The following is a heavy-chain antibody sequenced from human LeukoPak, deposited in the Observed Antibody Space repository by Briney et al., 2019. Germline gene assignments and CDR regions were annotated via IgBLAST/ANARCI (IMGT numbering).Heavy chain of an antibody. V-gene: IGHV4-34*01. J-gene: IGHJ5*02. Sequence: SETLSLTCAVYGGSFSGCYWSWIRQPPGKGLEWIGEINHSGSTNYNPSLKSRVTISVDTSKNQFSLKLSSVTAADTAVYYCARGRHSGSYYARPHWFDPWGQGTLVTVSS. CDR1: GGSFSGCY. CDR3: ARGRHSGSYYARPHWFDP. CDR2: INHSGST. D-gene: IGHD1-26*01.